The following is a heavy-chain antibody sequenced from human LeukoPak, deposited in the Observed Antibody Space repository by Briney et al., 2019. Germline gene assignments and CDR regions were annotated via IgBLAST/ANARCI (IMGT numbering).Heavy chain of an antibody. D-gene: IGHD1-26*01. CDR3: ARGQRGRGATTNDY. V-gene: IGHV4-34*01. CDR2: INHSGST. CDR1: GGSFSGYY. Sequence: PSETLSFTCAVYGGSFSGYYWSWIRQPPGKGLEWIGEINHSGSTNYNPSLKSRVTISVDTSKNQFSLKLSSVTAADTAVYYCARGQRGRGATTNDYWGQGTLVTVSS. J-gene: IGHJ4*02.